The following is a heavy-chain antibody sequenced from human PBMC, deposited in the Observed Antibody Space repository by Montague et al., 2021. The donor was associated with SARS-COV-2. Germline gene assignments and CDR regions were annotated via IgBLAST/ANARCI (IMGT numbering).Heavy chain of an antibody. D-gene: IGHD3-10*01. CDR1: GFTFSSYA. CDR3: ARDIRVLLWFGEFDY. J-gene: IGHJ4*02. CDR2: ISYDGSNK. Sequence: LRLSFAASGFTFSSYAMHWVRQAPGKGLEWVAVISYDGSNKYYADSVKGRFTISRDNSKNTLYLQMNSLRAEDTAVYYCARDIRVLLWFGEFDYWGQGTLVTVSS. V-gene: IGHV3-30-3*01.